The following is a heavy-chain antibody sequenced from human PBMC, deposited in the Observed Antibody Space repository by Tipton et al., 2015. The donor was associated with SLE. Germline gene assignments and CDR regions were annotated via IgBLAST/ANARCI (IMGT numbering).Heavy chain of an antibody. V-gene: IGHV3-53*04. CDR3: ARDPVEDYWASGAFDI. CDR2: IYSGGST. D-gene: IGHD2-8*02. CDR1: GFTVSSNY. J-gene: IGHJ3*02. Sequence: SLRLSCAASGFTVSSNYMSWVRQAPGKGLEWVSVIYSGGSTYYADSVKGRFTISRHNSKNTLYLQMNSLRAEDSAVYYCARDPVEDYWASGAFDILVQGTMVSVSS.